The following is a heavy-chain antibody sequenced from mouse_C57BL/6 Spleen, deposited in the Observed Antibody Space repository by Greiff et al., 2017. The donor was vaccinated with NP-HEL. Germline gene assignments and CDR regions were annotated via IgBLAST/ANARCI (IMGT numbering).Heavy chain of an antibody. Sequence: EVKVVESGGDLVKPGGSLKLSCAASGFTFSSYGMSWVRQTPDKRLEWVATISSGGSYTYYPDSVKGRFTISRDNAKNTLYLQMSSLKSEDTAMYYCARRDTGDYFDYWGQGTTLTVSS. J-gene: IGHJ2*01. V-gene: IGHV5-6*02. CDR2: ISSGGSYT. CDR3: ARRDTGDYFDY. CDR1: GFTFSSYG. D-gene: IGHD3-3*01.